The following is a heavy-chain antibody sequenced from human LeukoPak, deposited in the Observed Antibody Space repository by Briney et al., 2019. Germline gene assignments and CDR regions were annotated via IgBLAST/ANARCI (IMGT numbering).Heavy chain of an antibody. CDR2: ISYDGSNK. V-gene: IGHV3-30*04. CDR3: ARSRYEDTPYYFDY. Sequence: GGSLRLSSAASGFTLSSYAMHWVRQAPGKGLEWVAVISYDGSNKYYADSVKGRFTISRDNSKNTLYLQMNSLRAEDTAVYYCARSRYEDTPYYFDYWGQGTLVTVSS. J-gene: IGHJ4*02. D-gene: IGHD2-15*01. CDR1: GFTLSSYA.